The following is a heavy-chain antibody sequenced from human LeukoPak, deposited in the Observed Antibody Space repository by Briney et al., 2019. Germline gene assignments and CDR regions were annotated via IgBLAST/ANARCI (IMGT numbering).Heavy chain of an antibody. Sequence: QAGGSLRLSCAASGFTFSSYAMSWVRQAPGKGLEWVSAISGSGGSTYYAESVKGRFTVSRDNSKNTLYLQMNSLRAEDTVVYYCAKYVVVPAAIREDWFDPWGQGTLVTVSS. D-gene: IGHD2-2*02. CDR3: AKYVVVPAAIREDWFDP. J-gene: IGHJ5*02. CDR2: ISGSGGST. V-gene: IGHV3-23*01. CDR1: GFTFSSYA.